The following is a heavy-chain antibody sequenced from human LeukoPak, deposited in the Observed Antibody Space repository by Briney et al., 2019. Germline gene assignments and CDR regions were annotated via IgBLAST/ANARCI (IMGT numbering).Heavy chain of an antibody. CDR2: IYHSGST. Sequence: SETLSLTCTVSGYSISSGYYWGWIRQPPGKGLEWIGNIYHSGSTYYNPSLKSRVTISVDTSKNQFFLKLSSVTAADTAVYYCARDAYYYDGSGDFWGQGTLVTVSS. V-gene: IGHV4-38-2*02. CDR3: ARDAYYYDGSGDF. J-gene: IGHJ4*02. D-gene: IGHD3-22*01. CDR1: GYSISSGYY.